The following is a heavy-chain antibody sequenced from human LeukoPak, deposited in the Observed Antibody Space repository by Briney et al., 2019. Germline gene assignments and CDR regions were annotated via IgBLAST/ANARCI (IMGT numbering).Heavy chain of an antibody. CDR3: AKEGYYGSGSFPDH. CDR1: GFLFSSYG. D-gene: IGHD3-10*01. J-gene: IGHJ4*02. CDR2: VAHDGSNE. Sequence: GGSLRLSCAASGFLFSSYGMHWVRQAPGKGLEWVAVVAHDGSNEYFVDSVKGRFTISRDNSKNTLYLQMNSLRPEDSAVYYCAKEGYYGSGSFPDHWGEGTLVTVSS. V-gene: IGHV3-30*18.